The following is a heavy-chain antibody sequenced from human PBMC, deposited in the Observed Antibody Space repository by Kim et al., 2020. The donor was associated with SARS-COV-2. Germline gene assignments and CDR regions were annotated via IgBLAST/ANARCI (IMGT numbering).Heavy chain of an antibody. CDR1: GFTFSSYA. J-gene: IGHJ4*02. V-gene: IGHV3-30-3*01. D-gene: IGHD2-15*01. CDR3: VGQLFVVY. CDR2: ISYDGSNK. Sequence: GGSLRLSCAASGFTFSSYAMHWVRQAPGKGLEWVAVISYDGSNKYYADSVKGRFTISRDNSKNTLYLQMNSLRAEDTAVYYCVGQLFVVYWGQGTLVTVSS.